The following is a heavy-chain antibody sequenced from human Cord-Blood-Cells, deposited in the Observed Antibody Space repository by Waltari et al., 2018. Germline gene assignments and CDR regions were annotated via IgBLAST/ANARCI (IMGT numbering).Heavy chain of an antibody. CDR1: GFTFSRYS. V-gene: IGHV3-21*01. CDR3: ARDLGLGIWYFDL. CDR2: ISSSSSYI. D-gene: IGHD7-27*01. J-gene: IGHJ2*01. Sequence: EVQLVESGGGLVKPGGSLRLACAASGFTFSRYSMNWVRQAPGKGLEWVSSISSSSSYIYYADSVKGRFTISRDNAKNSLYLQMNSLRAEDTAVYYCARDLGLGIWYFDLWGRGTLVTVSS.